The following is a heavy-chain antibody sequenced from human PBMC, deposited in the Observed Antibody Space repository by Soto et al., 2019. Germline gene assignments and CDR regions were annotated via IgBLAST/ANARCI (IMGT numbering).Heavy chain of an antibody. CDR3: ASTAMVIGALDY. D-gene: IGHD5-18*01. CDR2: IYHSGST. CDR1: GYSISSGYY. Sequence: PSETLSLTCAVSGYSISSGYYWGWSRQPPGKGLEWIGSIYHSGSTYYNPSLKSRVTISVDTSKNQFSLKLSSVTAADTAVYYCASTAMVIGALDYWGQGTLVTVSS. V-gene: IGHV4-38-2*01. J-gene: IGHJ4*02.